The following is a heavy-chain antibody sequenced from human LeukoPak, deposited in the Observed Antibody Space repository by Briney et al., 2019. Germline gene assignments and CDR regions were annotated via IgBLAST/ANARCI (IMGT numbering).Heavy chain of an antibody. J-gene: IGHJ6*03. CDR3: AKAVILTGYLYYYYYMDV. CDR1: GFTFSSYA. V-gene: IGHV3-30*04. Sequence: GGSLRLSCAASGFTFSSYAMHWVRQAPGKGLEWVAVISYDGSNKYYADSVKGRFTISRDNSKNTLYLQMNSLRAEDTAVYYCAKAVILTGYLYYYYYMDVWGKGTTVTISS. CDR2: ISYDGSNK. D-gene: IGHD3-9*01.